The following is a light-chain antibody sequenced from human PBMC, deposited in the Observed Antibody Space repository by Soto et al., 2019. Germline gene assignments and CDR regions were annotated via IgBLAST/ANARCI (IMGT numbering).Light chain of an antibody. CDR3: SSYTSSRTYV. V-gene: IGLV2-14*01. J-gene: IGLJ1*01. CDR1: GSDVGGYDY. Sequence: QSVLTQPASVSGSPGQSITISCTGTGSDVGGYDYVSWYQHHPGKAPKVMIYEVTNRPSGVSNRFSGSKSGNKASLTISGLPAEDEADYYCSSYTSSRTYVFGTGTKVTVL. CDR2: EVT.